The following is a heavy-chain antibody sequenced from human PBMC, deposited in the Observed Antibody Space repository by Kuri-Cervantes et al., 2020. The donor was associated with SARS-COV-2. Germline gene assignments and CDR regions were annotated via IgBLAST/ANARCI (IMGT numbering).Heavy chain of an antibody. Sequence: GSLRLSCAVYGGSFSGYYWSWIRQPPGKGLEWIGEINHSGSTNYNPSLKSRVTISVDTPKNQFSLKLSSVTAADTAVYYCASLAAAGNWYFDLWGRGTLVTVSS. CDR1: GGSFSGYY. CDR2: INHSGST. CDR3: ASLAAAGNWYFDL. D-gene: IGHD6-13*01. V-gene: IGHV4-34*01. J-gene: IGHJ2*01.